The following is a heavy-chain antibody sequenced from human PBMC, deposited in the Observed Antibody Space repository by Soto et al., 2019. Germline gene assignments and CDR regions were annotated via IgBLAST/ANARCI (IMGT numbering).Heavy chain of an antibody. CDR2: ISSDGDIT. CDR1: GFTFSECS. V-gene: IGHV3-64D*06. Sequence: GSLRLPWSASGFTFSECSRHWVRKAAGKGLQYGSTISSDGDITYYADAVKGRFTISRDNSKNTLYLQMNSLRPEDKAVYYCVKVSTFYDILTGYYSTNFFDPWGQGTPVTVSS. D-gene: IGHD3-9*01. CDR3: VKVSTFYDILTGYYSTNFFDP. J-gene: IGHJ5*02.